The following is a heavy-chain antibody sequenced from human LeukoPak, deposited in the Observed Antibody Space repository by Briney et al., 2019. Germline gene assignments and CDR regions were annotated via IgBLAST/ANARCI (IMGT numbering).Heavy chain of an antibody. Sequence: GGSLRLSCAASGFTFNNYWMTWVRQAPGKGLEWVANIKQDGSEKYYVDSVKGRFTISRDNAKNSLYLQMNSLRAEDTAVYYCAREALGYCSGGSCYTGGGGGYMDVWGKGTTVTVSS. V-gene: IGHV3-7*01. CDR3: AREALGYCSGGSCYTGGGGGYMDV. J-gene: IGHJ6*03. CDR1: GFTFNNYW. D-gene: IGHD2-15*01. CDR2: IKQDGSEK.